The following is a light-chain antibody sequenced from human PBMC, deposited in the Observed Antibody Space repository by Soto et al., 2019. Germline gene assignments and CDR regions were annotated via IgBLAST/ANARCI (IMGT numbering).Light chain of an antibody. CDR1: QGISSW. V-gene: IGKV1-12*01. J-gene: IGKJ1*01. CDR3: HQTNSFPWT. CDR2: STS. Sequence: DIQVTQFPSSVSASVGDRVTITCRASQGISSWLAWYQQKPGKAPNLLIYSTSSVQNGVPSRFSGSGSGTDFTLTITNLQPEDFATYFCHQTNSFPWTFGRGTKV.